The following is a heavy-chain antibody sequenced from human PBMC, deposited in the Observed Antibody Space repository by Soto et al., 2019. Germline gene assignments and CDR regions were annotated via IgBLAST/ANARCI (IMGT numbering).Heavy chain of an antibody. D-gene: IGHD4-17*01. V-gene: IGHV3-64*01. CDR2: ISSNGGST. CDR3: ATNYGDYYYYGMDV. J-gene: IGHJ6*02. Sequence: EVQLVESGGGLVQPGGSLRLSCAASGFTFSSYAMHWVRQAPGKGLEYVSAISSNGGSTYYGNSVKGRFTISRDNSKNTLYLQMGSLRAEDMAVYYCATNYGDYYYYGMDVWRQGTTVTVSS. CDR1: GFTFSSYA.